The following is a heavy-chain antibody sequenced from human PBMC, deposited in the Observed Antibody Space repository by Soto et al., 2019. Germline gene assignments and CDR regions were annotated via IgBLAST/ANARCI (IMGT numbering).Heavy chain of an antibody. D-gene: IGHD3-3*01. V-gene: IGHV4-39*01. CDR3: ARGHLWLED. J-gene: IGHJ4*02. CDR1: DDSITSNSYF. CDR2: IYYSGTT. Sequence: PXETLCLTCTVSDDSITSNSYFWAWIRQPPGKGLEWIGSIYYSGTTYYNPSLKSRVTISVDRSKNQFSLKLSSVTAADTAIYYCARGHLWLEDWGQGTLVTVSS.